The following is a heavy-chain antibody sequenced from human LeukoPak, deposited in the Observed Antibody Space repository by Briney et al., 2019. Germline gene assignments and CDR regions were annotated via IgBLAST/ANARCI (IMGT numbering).Heavy chain of an antibody. D-gene: IGHD6-19*01. V-gene: IGHV3-23*01. J-gene: IGHJ4*02. CDR1: GFTFSTYP. CDR3: AKDRGIVVTGTDFDY. CDR2: ISGSSGST. Sequence: GSLRLSCSASGFTFSTYPMSWVRQAPGEGLEWVAAISGSSGSTYYADSVKGRFTISRDNSKNTLYVQMNSLRAEDTAVYYCAKDRGIVVTGTDFDYWGQGTLVTVSS.